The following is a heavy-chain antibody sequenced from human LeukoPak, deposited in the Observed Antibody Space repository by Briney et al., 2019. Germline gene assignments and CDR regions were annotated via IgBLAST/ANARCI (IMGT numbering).Heavy chain of an antibody. CDR2: ISGSGGRT. CDR3: AKSPADYCDDLFDY. J-gene: IGHJ4*02. Sequence: PGGSLRLSCAASGFTFSSYAMSWVRQAPGKGLEWVSAISGSGGRTYQADSVKGRFTISRDNSKNTLYLQMSSLRAEDTAVYYGAKSPADYCDDLFDYWGQGILVTVCS. CDR1: GFTFSSYA. V-gene: IGHV3-23*01. D-gene: IGHD4-17*01.